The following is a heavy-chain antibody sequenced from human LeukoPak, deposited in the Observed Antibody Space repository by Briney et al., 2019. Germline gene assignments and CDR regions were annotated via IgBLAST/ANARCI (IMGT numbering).Heavy chain of an antibody. J-gene: IGHJ6*03. Sequence: SETLSLTCAANGGSLSGYYWSRIRQPPGKGLEWIGEINHSGSTNYNPSLKSRVTISVDTSKNQFSLKLSSVTAADTAVYYCAIGLSDSSGYYTTYYMDVWGKGTTVTVSS. CDR1: GGSLSGYY. D-gene: IGHD3-22*01. V-gene: IGHV4-34*01. CDR2: INHSGST. CDR3: AIGLSDSSGYYTTYYMDV.